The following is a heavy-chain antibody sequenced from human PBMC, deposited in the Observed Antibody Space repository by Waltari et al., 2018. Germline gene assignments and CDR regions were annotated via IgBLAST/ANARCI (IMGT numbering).Heavy chain of an antibody. V-gene: IGHV4-39*07. CDR3: ASVLRFLAPWGYMDV. CDR2: IYYSGST. CDR1: GGSISSRSYY. Sequence: QLQLQESGPGLVKPSETLSLTCTVSGGSISSRSYYWGWIRQPPGKVLEWIGSIYYSGSTYYNPSLKSRVTISVDTSKNQFSLKLSSVTAADTAVYYCASVLRFLAPWGYMDVWGKGTTVTVSS. J-gene: IGHJ6*03. D-gene: IGHD3-3*01.